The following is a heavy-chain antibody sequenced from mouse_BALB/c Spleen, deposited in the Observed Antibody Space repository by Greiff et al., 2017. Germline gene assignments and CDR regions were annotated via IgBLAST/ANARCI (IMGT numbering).Heavy chain of an antibody. Sequence: EVKLQESGGGLVKPGGSLKLSCAASGFTFSSYAMSWVRQTPEKRLEWVASISSGGSTYYPDSVKGRFTISRDNARNILYLQMSSLRSEDTAMYYCARRGYDGYYWFAYWGQGTLVTVSA. D-gene: IGHD2-3*01. CDR2: ISSGGST. J-gene: IGHJ3*01. V-gene: IGHV5-6-5*01. CDR1: GFTFSSYA. CDR3: ARRGYDGYYWFAY.